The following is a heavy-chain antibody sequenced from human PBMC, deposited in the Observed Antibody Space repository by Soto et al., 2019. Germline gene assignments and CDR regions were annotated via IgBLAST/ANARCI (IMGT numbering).Heavy chain of an antibody. J-gene: IGHJ5*02. V-gene: IGHV4-59*08. D-gene: IGHD3-9*01. CDR3: ARHAHYYDILTGLIFPWFDP. CDR2: IYYSGST. CDR1: GGSISSYY. Sequence: SETLSLTCTVSGGSISSYYWSWIRQPPGKGLEWIGYIYYSGSTNYNPSLKSRVTISVDTSKNQFSLKLSSVTAADTAVYYCARHAHYYDILTGLIFPWFDPWGQGTLVTVSS.